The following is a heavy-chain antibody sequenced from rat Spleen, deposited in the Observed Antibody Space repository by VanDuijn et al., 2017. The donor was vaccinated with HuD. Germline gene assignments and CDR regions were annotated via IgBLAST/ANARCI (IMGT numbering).Heavy chain of an antibody. CDR1: GFIFSNYV. CDR2: ISNGGGNT. CDR3: ARLPSYYGYSSGYFDY. D-gene: IGHD1-7*01. Sequence: EVQLVETGGGLVQPGKSLKLSCAASGFIFSNYVMAWVRQTPTRGLEWVASISNGGGNTYYRESVKGRFTISRDNAKDTQPLQMDSLRPEDTTTYYCARLPSYYGYSSGYFDYWGQGVMVTVSS. V-gene: IGHV5S14*01. J-gene: IGHJ2*01.